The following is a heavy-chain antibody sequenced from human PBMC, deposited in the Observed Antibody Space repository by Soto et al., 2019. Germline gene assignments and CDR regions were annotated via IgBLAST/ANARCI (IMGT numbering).Heavy chain of an antibody. CDR1: GGTFSSYA. Sequence: PSVKVSCKASGGTFSSYAISWVRQAPGQGLEWMGGIIPIFGTANYAQKFQGRVTITADESTSTAYMALSSLRSEDTAVYYCARGRSPYYYDSSGYLTPDYWGQGTLVTVSS. V-gene: IGHV1-69*13. D-gene: IGHD3-22*01. J-gene: IGHJ4*02. CDR2: IIPIFGTA. CDR3: ARGRSPYYYDSSGYLTPDY.